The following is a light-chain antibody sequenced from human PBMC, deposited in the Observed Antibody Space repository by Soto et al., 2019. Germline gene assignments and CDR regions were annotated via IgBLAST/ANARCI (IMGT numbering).Light chain of an antibody. CDR2: DAS. CDR1: QSVSSY. V-gene: IGKV3-11*01. Sequence: EIVLTQSPATLSLSPGERATLSCRASQSVSSYLAWYQQKPGQAPRLLIYDASNRATGIPARFSGSGSGTDFTLTIRSLEPEYVAVYYWQQRSNWWTFGQGTKVEIK. CDR3: QQRSNWWT. J-gene: IGKJ1*01.